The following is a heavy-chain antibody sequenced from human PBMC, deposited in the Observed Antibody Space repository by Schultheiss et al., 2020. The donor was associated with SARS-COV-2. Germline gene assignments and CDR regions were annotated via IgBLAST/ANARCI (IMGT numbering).Heavy chain of an antibody. D-gene: IGHD3-22*01. CDR2: ISYDGSNK. V-gene: IGHV3-30*03. Sequence: GGSLRLSCAASGLTFSSYAISWVRQAPGKGLEWVAVISYDGSNKYYADSVKGRFTITRDNAKNSLYLQMNSLRAEDTAVYYCARGDMIVVDLNAFDIWGQGTMVTVSS. J-gene: IGHJ3*02. CDR3: ARGDMIVVDLNAFDI. CDR1: GLTFSSYA.